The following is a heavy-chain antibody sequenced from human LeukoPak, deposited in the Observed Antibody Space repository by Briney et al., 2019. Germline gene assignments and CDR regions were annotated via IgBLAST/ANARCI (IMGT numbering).Heavy chain of an antibody. D-gene: IGHD2-21*02. Sequence: PPETLSLTCTVSGGSISSGDYYWSWIRQPPGKGLEWIGYIYYSGSTYYNPSLKSRVNISVDTSKNQFSLKLSSVTAADTAVYYCAREYGDDNWFDPWGQGTLVTVSS. CDR2: IYYSGST. CDR1: GGSISSGDYY. V-gene: IGHV4-30-4*01. CDR3: AREYGDDNWFDP. J-gene: IGHJ5*02.